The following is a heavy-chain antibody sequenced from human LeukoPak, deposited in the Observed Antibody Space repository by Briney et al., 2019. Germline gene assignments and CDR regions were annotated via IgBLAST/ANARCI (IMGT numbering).Heavy chain of an antibody. CDR1: GFTFRNYA. CDR3: AKDEPGSYSPSDY. D-gene: IGHD3-10*01. J-gene: IGHJ4*02. V-gene: IGHV3-30*18. Sequence: GGSLRLSCAASGFTFRNYAMHWVRQAPGKGLEWVAFISYDGNDKYYAVSVKGRFTISRDNSKNTLYLQMNSLRAEDTAVYYCAKDEPGSYSPSDYWGQGTLVTVSS. CDR2: ISYDGNDK.